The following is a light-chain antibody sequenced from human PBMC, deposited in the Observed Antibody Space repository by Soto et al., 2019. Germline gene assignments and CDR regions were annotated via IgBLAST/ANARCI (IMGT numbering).Light chain of an antibody. CDR3: ATWHDSFYV. CDR1: TSDIGTNG. J-gene: IGLJ1*01. CDR2: TNN. Sequence: QSVLTQPPSASGTPGQIVTVSCSGSTSDIGTNGVNWFQHLPGTAPRLLIYTNNQRPPGVPDRFSGSKSGTSASLAISGLQSEDEATYYCATWHDSFYVFGTGTKVTVL. V-gene: IGLV1-44*01.